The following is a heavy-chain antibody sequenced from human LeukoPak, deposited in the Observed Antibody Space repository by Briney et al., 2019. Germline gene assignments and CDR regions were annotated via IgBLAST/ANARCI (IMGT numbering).Heavy chain of an antibody. D-gene: IGHD3-10*01. V-gene: IGHV1-18*01. Sequence: ASVKVSCKASGHTFTIYGISWVRQAPGQGLEWMGWISAYNGNTNYAQKLQGRVTMTTDTSTSTAYMELRSLRSDDTAVYYCARAEPGVRGVIRDYWGQGTLVTVSS. CDR1: GHTFTIYG. J-gene: IGHJ4*02. CDR3: ARAEPGVRGVIRDY. CDR2: ISAYNGNT.